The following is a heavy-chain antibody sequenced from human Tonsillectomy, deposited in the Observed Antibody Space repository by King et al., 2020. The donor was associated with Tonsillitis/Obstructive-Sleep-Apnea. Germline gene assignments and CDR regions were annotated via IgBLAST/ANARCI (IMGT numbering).Heavy chain of an antibody. V-gene: IGHV3-23*04. CDR1: GFSFSNYA. J-gene: IGHJ4*02. Sequence: VQLVESGGCLVQPGGSLRLSCAASGFSFSNYAMTWVRQGPGKGLEWGSGISGSGGITYYAASVKGRFTISRDNSKNTLYLQMNSLRADDTAVYYCAKDKAALDYWGQGTLVSVSS. CDR2: ISGSGGIT. CDR3: AKDKAALDY.